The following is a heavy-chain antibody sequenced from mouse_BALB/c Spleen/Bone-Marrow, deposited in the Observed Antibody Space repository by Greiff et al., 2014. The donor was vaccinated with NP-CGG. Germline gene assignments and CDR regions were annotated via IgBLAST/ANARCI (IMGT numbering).Heavy chain of an antibody. CDR3: ASYYYGRAWFAY. Sequence: EVKLQESGAELVKPGASVKLSCTASGFNIKDTYMHWVKQRPEQGLEWIGRIDPANGNTKYDPKFQGKATITADTSSNTAYLQLSSLTSEDTAVYYCASYYYGRAWFAYWGQGTPVTVSA. J-gene: IGHJ3*01. D-gene: IGHD1-1*01. CDR2: IDPANGNT. CDR1: GFNIKDTY. V-gene: IGHV14-3*02.